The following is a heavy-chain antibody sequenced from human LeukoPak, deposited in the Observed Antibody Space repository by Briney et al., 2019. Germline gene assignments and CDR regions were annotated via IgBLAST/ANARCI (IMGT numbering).Heavy chain of an antibody. CDR3: ARYHGDGDYMDYYYYYMDV. J-gene: IGHJ6*03. CDR2: ISAYNGNT. Sequence: GASVKVSCKASGYTFTNYGISWVRQAPGQGLEWMGWISAYNGNTNYAQKLQGRVTMTTDTSTSTAYMELRSLRSDDTAVYYCARYHGDGDYMDYYYYYMDVWGKGTTVTISS. CDR1: GYTFTNYG. V-gene: IGHV1-18*01. D-gene: IGHD4-17*01.